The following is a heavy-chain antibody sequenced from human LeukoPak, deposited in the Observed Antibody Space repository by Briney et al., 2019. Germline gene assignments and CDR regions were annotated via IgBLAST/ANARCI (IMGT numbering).Heavy chain of an antibody. CDR2: IWYDGSNK. J-gene: IGHJ6*02. Sequence: GGSLRLSCAASGFTFSSYGMHWVRQAPGKGLERVAVIWYDGSNKYYADSVKGRFTISRDKSKNTLYLQMNSLRAEDTAVYYCARDPAYGDYASNYYYYYGMDVWGQGTTVTVSS. D-gene: IGHD4-17*01. CDR3: ARDPAYGDYASNYYYYYGMDV. V-gene: IGHV3-33*01. CDR1: GFTFSSYG.